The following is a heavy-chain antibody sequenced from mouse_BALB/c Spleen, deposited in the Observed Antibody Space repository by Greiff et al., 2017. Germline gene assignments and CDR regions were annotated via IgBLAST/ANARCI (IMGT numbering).Heavy chain of an antibody. CDR1: GFSLTSYG. D-gene: IGHD2-3*01. CDR2: IWAGGST. J-gene: IGHJ4*01. V-gene: IGHV2-9*02. Sequence: QVQLKESGPGLVTPSQSLSITCTVSGFSLTSYGVHWVRQPPGKGLEWLGVIWAGGSTNYNSALMSRLSISKDNSKSQVFLKMNSLQTDDTAMYYCARGGIYDGYYRYAMDYWGQGTSVTVSS. CDR3: ARGGIYDGYYRYAMDY.